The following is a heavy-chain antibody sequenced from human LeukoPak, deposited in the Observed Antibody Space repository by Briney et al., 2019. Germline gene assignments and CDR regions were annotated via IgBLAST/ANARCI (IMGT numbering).Heavy chain of an antibody. D-gene: IGHD2/OR15-2a*01. J-gene: IGHJ6*02. CDR2: ITPILGIA. V-gene: IGHV1-69*04. CDR3: ARDFQEAGMDV. Sequence: SVKVSCKASGATFSTYFSGWVRQAPGKGLKWMGRITPILGIANYAQKFQGRVTITADKSTSTAYMELSSLRSEDTAVYYCARDFQEAGMDVWGQGTTVTVSS. CDR1: GATFSTYF.